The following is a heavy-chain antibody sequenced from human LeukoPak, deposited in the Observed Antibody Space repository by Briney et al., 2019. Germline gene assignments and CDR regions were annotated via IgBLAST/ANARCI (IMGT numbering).Heavy chain of an antibody. CDR2: ISSGGSTI. CDR3: ARAGSSSVTMIVVNWFDP. Sequence: GGSLRLSCAVSGFTFSDYYMSWIRQAPGKGLEWVSYISSGGSTISHADSVKGRFTISRDNAENSLYLQMNSLRAEDTAVYYCARAGSSSVTMIVVNWFDPWGQGTLVTVSS. V-gene: IGHV3-11*01. CDR1: GFTFSDYY. D-gene: IGHD3-22*01. J-gene: IGHJ5*02.